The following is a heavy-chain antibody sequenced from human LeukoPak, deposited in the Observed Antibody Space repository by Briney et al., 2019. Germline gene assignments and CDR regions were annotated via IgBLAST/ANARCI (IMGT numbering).Heavy chain of an antibody. D-gene: IGHD2-2*01. V-gene: IGHV1-18*01. CDR3: ARAVHTSRSYYYYYRDV. J-gene: IGHJ6*03. CDR2: ISAYNGNT. Sequence: ASVKVSCKASGYTFTSYGISWVRQAPGQGLEWMGWISAYNGNTNYAQKLQGRVTMTTDTSTSTAYMELRSLRSDDTAVYYCARAVHTSRSYYYYYRDVWGKGPTVTVSS. CDR1: GYTFTSYG.